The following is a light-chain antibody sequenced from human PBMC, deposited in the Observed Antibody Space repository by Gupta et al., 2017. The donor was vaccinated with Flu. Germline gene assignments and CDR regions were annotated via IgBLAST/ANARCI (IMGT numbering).Light chain of an antibody. V-gene: IGKV4-1*01. CDR3: HQVDHTPRT. CDR2: WAS. Sequence: DIVMTQSPDSLAVSLGERATINCKSSQSILYSSNNKNYLAWYQQKPGQPPKLLIDWASTRESGVPERFSGGGSGTDFTLTINSLQAEDVAVYYCHQVDHTPRTFGQGTKVEVK. CDR1: QSILYSSNNKNY. J-gene: IGKJ1*01.